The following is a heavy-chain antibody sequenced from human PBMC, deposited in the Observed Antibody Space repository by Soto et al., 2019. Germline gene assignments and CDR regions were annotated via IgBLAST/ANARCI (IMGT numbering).Heavy chain of an antibody. D-gene: IGHD3-10*01. J-gene: IGHJ4*02. CDR3: ARGRSMISYYGSGSYSTPKRPFYYFDY. CDR1: GGSFSGYY. V-gene: IGHV4-34*01. CDR2: INHSGST. Sequence: SETLSLTCAVYGGSFSGYYWSWIRQPPGKGLEWIGEINHSGSTNYNPSLKSRVTISVDTSKNQFSLKLSSVTAADTAVYYCARGRSMISYYGSGSYSTPKRPFYYFDYWGQGTLVTVSS.